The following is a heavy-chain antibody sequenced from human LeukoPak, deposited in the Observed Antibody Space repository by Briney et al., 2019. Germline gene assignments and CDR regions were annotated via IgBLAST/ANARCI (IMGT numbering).Heavy chain of an antibody. CDR2: IYYSGST. V-gene: IGHV4-31*03. CDR1: GGSISSGGYS. D-gene: IGHD4-11*01. CDR3: VRDDYSNGYYFDY. J-gene: IGHJ4*02. Sequence: PSETLSLTCTVSGGSISSGGYSWSWIRQHPGKGLEWIGYIYYSGSTYCNPSLKSRVTISVDTSKNQFSLKLSSVTAADTAVYHCVRDDYSNGYYFDYWGQGTLVTVSS.